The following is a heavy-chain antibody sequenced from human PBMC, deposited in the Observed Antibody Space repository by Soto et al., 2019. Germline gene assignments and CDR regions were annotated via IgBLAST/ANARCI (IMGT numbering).Heavy chain of an antibody. CDR2: ISGSGGST. CDR1: GFTFSSYA. J-gene: IGHJ4*02. CDR3: AKVRYSSSWELDY. V-gene: IGHV3-23*01. Sequence: EVQLLESGGGLVQPGGSLRLSCAASGFTFSSYAMSWVRQAPGKGLEWVSAISGSGGSTYYADSVKGRFTISRDNSKNTLYLQINSLRAEDTAVYYCAKVRYSSSWELDYWGQGTLVTVSS. D-gene: IGHD6-13*01.